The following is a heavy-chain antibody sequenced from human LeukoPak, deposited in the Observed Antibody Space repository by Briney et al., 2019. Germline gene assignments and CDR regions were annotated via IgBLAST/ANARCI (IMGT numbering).Heavy chain of an antibody. J-gene: IGHJ5*02. D-gene: IGHD3-22*01. CDR3: AKSPYDSSGYKHGRLDP. CDR2: ISAYNGNT. Sequence: ASVKVSCKASGYTFTSYGISWVRQAPGQGLEWMGWISAYNGNTNYAQKLQGRVTMTTDTSTSTAYMELRSLRSDDTAVYYCAKSPYDSSGYKHGRLDPWGQGTLVTVSS. V-gene: IGHV1-18*01. CDR1: GYTFTSYG.